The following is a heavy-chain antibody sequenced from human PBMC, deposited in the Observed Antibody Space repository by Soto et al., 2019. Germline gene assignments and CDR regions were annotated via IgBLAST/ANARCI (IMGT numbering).Heavy chain of an antibody. D-gene: IGHD1-1*01. V-gene: IGHV3-23*01. CDR1: GFIFSSSA. Sequence: DVQLLESGGALVQPGGSLRLSCVVSGFIFSSSAMNWVRQAPGKGLEWVSTSSGSGVSKYYADSVKGRFTISRDNSNNSVSLQMTSLRAEDAAVYYCAKDRSPGATTWNVYWVQGTLVTFSS. CDR3: AKDRSPGATTWNVY. CDR2: SSGSGVSK. J-gene: IGHJ4*02.